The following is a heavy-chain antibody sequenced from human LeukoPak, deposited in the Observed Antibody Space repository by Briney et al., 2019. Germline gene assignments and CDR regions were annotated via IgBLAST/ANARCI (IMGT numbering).Heavy chain of an antibody. CDR2: ITGTGDTT. V-gene: IGHV3-23*01. CDR3: AKEGYASGWLDS. CDR1: RFTFSIYV. Sequence: GGSLRLSCAASRFTFSIYVMTWVRQAPGKGLEWVSAITGTGDTTYYTPSVRGRFTISRDNSKSTLYLQMNSLRADDTAVYYCAKEGYASGWLDSWGQGTLVTVSS. D-gene: IGHD6-19*01. J-gene: IGHJ4*02.